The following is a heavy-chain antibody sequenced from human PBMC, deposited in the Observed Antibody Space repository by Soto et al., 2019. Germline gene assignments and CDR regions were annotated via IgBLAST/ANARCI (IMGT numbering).Heavy chain of an antibody. J-gene: IGHJ6*02. Sequence: QAQLVQSGTEVKKPGASVKVSCKASGYPFTGPYIYWVRQAPGQGLEWMGWINPSSGGTEFAEKFQGRVTVTRDTSIRTVFLELNSLTSDDTGVYFCARDFRTYSHGVDVWGLGTAVTVSS. CDR1: GYPFTGPY. CDR2: INPSSGGT. D-gene: IGHD4-4*01. V-gene: IGHV1-2*02. CDR3: ARDFRTYSHGVDV.